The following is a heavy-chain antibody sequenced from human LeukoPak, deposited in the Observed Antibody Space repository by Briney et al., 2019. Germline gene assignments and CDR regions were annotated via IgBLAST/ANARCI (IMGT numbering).Heavy chain of an antibody. Sequence: GGSLRLSCAASGFTFSSYSMNWVRQAPGKGLEWASSISSSSSYIYYADSVKGRFTISRDNAKNSLYLQMNSLRAEDTAVYYCARESIAAAGLLDYWGQGTLVTVSS. V-gene: IGHV3-21*01. J-gene: IGHJ4*02. CDR3: ARESIAAAGLLDY. D-gene: IGHD6-13*01. CDR1: GFTFSSYS. CDR2: ISSSSSYI.